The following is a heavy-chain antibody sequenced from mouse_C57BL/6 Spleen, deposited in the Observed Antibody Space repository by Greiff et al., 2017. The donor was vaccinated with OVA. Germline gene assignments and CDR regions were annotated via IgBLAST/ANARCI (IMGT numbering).Heavy chain of an antibody. V-gene: IGHV1-55*01. D-gene: IGHD1-1*01. CDR3: ARITTVVARGYWYFDV. Sequence: VQLQQPGAELVKPGASVKMSCKASGYTFTSYWITWVKQRPGQGLEWIGDIYPGSGSTNYNEKFKSKVKLTVDTSSSTAYMPLSILTSEDSAVYYCARITTVVARGYWYFDVWGTGTTVTVSS. J-gene: IGHJ1*03. CDR2: IYPGSGST. CDR1: GYTFTSYW.